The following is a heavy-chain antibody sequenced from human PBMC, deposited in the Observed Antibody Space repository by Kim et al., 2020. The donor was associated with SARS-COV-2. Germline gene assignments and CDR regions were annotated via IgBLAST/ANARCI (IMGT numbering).Heavy chain of an antibody. D-gene: IGHD2-2*01. Sequence: ATKLQGRVTLTTDTSTTTAYMELRSLRSDDTAVYYCARDGCSSTTCFDYWGQGALVTVSS. J-gene: IGHJ4*02. CDR3: ARDGCSSTTCFDY. V-gene: IGHV1-18*01.